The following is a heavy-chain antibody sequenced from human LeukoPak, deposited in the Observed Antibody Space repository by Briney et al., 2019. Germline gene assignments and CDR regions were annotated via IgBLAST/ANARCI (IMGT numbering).Heavy chain of an antibody. CDR1: GGSISSYY. CDR2: FYYSGST. CDR3: ARARLTTRGVFDY. D-gene: IGHD4-11*01. J-gene: IGHJ4*02. V-gene: IGHV4-59*01. Sequence: SETLSLTCTVSGGSISSYYWSWIRQPPGKGLEWIGYFYYSGSTNYNPSLESRVTISLDTSKNQFSLRLSSVTAADTAVYYCARARLTTRGVFDYWGQGTPVTVYS.